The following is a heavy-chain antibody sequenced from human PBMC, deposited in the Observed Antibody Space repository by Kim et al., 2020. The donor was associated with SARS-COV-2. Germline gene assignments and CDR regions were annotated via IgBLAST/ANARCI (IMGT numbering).Heavy chain of an antibody. CDR1: GFTFSSYG. CDR2: ISYDGSNK. CDR3: AKGAATGRYYYYYGMDV. V-gene: IGHV3-30*18. Sequence: GGSLRLSCAASGFTFSSYGMHWVRQAPGKGLEWVAVISYDGSNKYYADSVKGRFTISRDNSKNTLYLQMNSLRAEDTAVYYCAKGAATGRYYYYYGMDVWGQGATVTVSS. D-gene: IGHD2-15*01. J-gene: IGHJ6*02.